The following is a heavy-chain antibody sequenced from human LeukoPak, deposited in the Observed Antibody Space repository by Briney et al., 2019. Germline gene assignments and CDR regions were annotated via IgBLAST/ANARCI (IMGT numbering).Heavy chain of an antibody. CDR3: AARSTSDHGDAFDI. CDR1: GYTFTSYG. J-gene: IGHJ3*02. CDR2: ISAYNGNT. V-gene: IGHV1-18*01. Sequence: ASVKVSCKASGYTFTSYGISWVRQAPGQGLEWMGWISAYNGNTNYAQKFQGWVTMTRDTSISTAYMELSRLRSDDTAVYYCAARSTSDHGDAFDIWGQGTMVTVSS. D-gene: IGHD2-2*01.